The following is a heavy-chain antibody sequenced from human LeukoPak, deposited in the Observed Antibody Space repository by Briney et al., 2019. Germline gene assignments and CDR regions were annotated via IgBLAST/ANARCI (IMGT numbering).Heavy chain of an antibody. CDR2: INTNTGNP. J-gene: IGHJ3*02. D-gene: IGHD4-17*01. V-gene: IGHV7-4-1*02. CDR1: GYTFTSYA. CDR3: ARDHGDYVGSDDAFDI. Sequence: ASVTVSCKASGYTFTSYAMNWVRQAPGQGLEWMGWINTNTGNPTYAQGFTGRFVFSLDTSVSTAYLQISSLKAEDTAVYYCARDHGDYVGSDDAFDIWGQGTMVTVSS.